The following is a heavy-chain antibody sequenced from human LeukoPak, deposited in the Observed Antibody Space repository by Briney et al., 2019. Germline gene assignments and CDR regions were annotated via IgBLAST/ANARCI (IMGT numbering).Heavy chain of an antibody. CDR2: ISGSGGNT. J-gene: IGHJ4*02. CDR1: GFTFSNYA. D-gene: IGHD4-17*01. CDR3: ATVESGDQALDY. V-gene: IGHV3-23*01. Sequence: GGSLRLSCAASGFTFSNYAMSWVRQAPGKGLEWVSGISGSGGNTYYAYSVKGRFTNSRDNSKNTLYLQMNSLRAEDTAVYYCATVESGDQALDYWGQGTLVTVSS.